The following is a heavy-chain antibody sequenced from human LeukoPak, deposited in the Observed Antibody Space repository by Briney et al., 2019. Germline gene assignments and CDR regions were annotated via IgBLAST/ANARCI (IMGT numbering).Heavy chain of an antibody. CDR3: AREGIEMATYMGAFDL. CDR1: GYTFTSYA. D-gene: IGHD5-24*01. Sequence: ASVKVSCKASGYTFTSYAMNWVRQAPGQGLEWMGWINTNTGNPTYAQGFTGRFVFSLDTSVSTAYLQISSLKAEDTAVYYCAREGIEMATYMGAFDLWGRGTLVTVSS. V-gene: IGHV7-4-1*02. J-gene: IGHJ2*01. CDR2: INTNTGNP.